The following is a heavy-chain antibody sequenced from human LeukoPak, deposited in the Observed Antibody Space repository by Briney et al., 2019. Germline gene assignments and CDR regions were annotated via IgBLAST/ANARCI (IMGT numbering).Heavy chain of an antibody. CDR1: GYTFTGYY. Sequence: GASVKVSCKASGYTFTGYYMHWVRQAPGQGLEWMGWINPNSGGTNYAQKFQGRVTMTRGTSISTAYMELSRLRSDDTAVYYCARDPIWFGETHYYMDVWGKGTTVTISS. CDR3: ARDPIWFGETHYYMDV. CDR2: INPNSGGT. V-gene: IGHV1-2*02. D-gene: IGHD3-10*01. J-gene: IGHJ6*03.